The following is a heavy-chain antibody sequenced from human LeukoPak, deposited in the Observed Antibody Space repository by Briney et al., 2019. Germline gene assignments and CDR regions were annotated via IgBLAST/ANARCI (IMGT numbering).Heavy chain of an antibody. V-gene: IGHV4-59*08. J-gene: IGHJ4*02. Sequence: SETLSLTCTVSGGSISSYYWIWIRQSPGKGLEWVGYILYSGNTNYNPSFKSRVTISLDTSRKQLSLKLRFVTDADTAVYYCVAGGDGMATILAEYWGQGTLVTVSS. CDR3: VAGGDGMATILAEY. CDR1: GGSISSYY. D-gene: IGHD5-24*01. CDR2: ILYSGNT.